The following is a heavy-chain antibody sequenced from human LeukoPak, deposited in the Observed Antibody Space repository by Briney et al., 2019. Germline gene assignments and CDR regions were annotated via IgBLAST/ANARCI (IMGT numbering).Heavy chain of an antibody. CDR1: GFTVSSNY. D-gene: IGHD4-17*01. CDR2: IYSGGST. Sequence: GGSLRLSCAASGFTVSSNYMSWVRQAPGKGLEWVSVIYSGGSTYYADSVKGRFTISRDNSKNTLYLQMNSLRAEDTAVYYCARDPGGDYKYYYYGMDVWGQGTTVTVSS. V-gene: IGHV3-66*01. CDR3: ARDPGGDYKYYYYGMDV. J-gene: IGHJ6*02.